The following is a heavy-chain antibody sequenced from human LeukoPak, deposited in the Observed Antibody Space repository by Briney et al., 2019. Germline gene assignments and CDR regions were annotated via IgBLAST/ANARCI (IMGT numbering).Heavy chain of an antibody. D-gene: IGHD2-2*01. J-gene: IGHJ5*02. CDR2: ISSSTRRI. Sequence: GGSLRLSCAASGFNFSSYSLNWVRQAPGKGLEWVSYISSSTRRIYYADSVKGRFTISRDSAKNSLYLQMDSLRDGDTAMYYCAREFPPHCSSTSCYPDHWGQGTLVTVSS. CDR3: AREFPPHCSSTSCYPDH. CDR1: GFNFSSYS. V-gene: IGHV3-48*02.